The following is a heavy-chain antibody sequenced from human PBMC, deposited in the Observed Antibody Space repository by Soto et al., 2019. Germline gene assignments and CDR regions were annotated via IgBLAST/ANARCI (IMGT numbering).Heavy chain of an antibody. V-gene: IGHV4-31*03. D-gene: IGHD2-15*01. J-gene: IGHJ3*02. CDR1: GGSISSGGYY. Sequence: LSLTCTVSGGSISSGGYYWSWIRQHPGKGLEWIGYIYYSGSTYYNPSLKSRATISVDTSKNQFSLKLSSVTAADTAVYYCARGAVVHAFDIWGQGTMVTVSS. CDR2: IYYSGST. CDR3: ARGAVVHAFDI.